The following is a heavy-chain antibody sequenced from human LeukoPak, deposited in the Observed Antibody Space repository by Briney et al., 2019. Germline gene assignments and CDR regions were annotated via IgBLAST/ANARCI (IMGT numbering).Heavy chain of an antibody. J-gene: IGHJ4*02. CDR2: ISGSGGST. CDR1: GFTCSSYA. CDR3: AKDLTMVRGVLDY. V-gene: IGHV3-23*01. Sequence: GGSLRLSCAAYGFTCSSYAMSWVRQAAGKGLEWVSAISGSGGSTYYADSVRGRFTISRDNSKNTLYLQMNSLRAEDTAVYYCAKDLTMVRGVLDYWGQGTLVTVSS. D-gene: IGHD3-10*01.